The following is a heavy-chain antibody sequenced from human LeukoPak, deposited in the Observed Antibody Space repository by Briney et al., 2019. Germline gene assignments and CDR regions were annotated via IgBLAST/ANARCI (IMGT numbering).Heavy chain of an antibody. V-gene: IGHV3-48*01. CDR1: GFTFSSYS. D-gene: IGHD2-2*01. J-gene: IGHJ4*02. Sequence: GGSLRLSCAASGFTFSSYSMNWVRQAPGKGLEWSSYIGISSGNTKYADSVKGRFTISGDKAKNSVYLQMNSLRVEDTAVYYCARDTKYAFDNWGQGTLVTVSS. CDR3: ARDTKYAFDN. CDR2: IGISSGNT.